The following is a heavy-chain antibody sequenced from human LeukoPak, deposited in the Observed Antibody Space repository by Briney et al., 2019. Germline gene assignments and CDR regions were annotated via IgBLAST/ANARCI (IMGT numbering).Heavy chain of an antibody. CDR3: ARDSGHYGDYPPMDV. V-gene: IGHV3-74*01. CDR2: INSDGSST. CDR1: GFTFSSYW. Sequence: GGSLRLSCAASGFTFSSYWMHWVRQAPGKGLVWVSRINSDGSSTSYADSVKGRFTISRDNAKNTLYLQMNSLRAEDTAVYYCARDSGHYGDYPPMDVWGKGTTVTVSS. J-gene: IGHJ6*03. D-gene: IGHD4-17*01.